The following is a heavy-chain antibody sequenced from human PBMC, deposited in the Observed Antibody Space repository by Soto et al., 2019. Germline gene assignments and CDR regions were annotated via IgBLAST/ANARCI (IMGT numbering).Heavy chain of an antibody. CDR2: INHSGST. V-gene: IGHV4-34*01. CDR1: GGSFSGYY. CDR3: ARGRGIAAAGMDAFDI. Sequence: SETLSLTCAVYGGSFSGYYWSWIRQPPGKGLEWIGEINHSGSTNYNPSLKSRVTISVDTSKNQFSLKLSSVTAADTAVYYCARGRGIAAAGMDAFDIWGQGTMVTVSS. J-gene: IGHJ3*02. D-gene: IGHD6-13*01.